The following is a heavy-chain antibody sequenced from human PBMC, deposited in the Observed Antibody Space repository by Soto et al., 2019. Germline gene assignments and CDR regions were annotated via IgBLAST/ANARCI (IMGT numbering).Heavy chain of an antibody. CDR3: ARVLNVEQAAAFDY. J-gene: IGHJ4*02. V-gene: IGHV4-39*07. CDR2: IYYSGST. D-gene: IGHD6-13*01. CDR1: GGSISSSSYY. Sequence: PSETLSLTCTVSGGSISSSSYYWGWIRQPPGKGLEWIGSIYYSGSTYYNPSLKSRVTISVDTSKNQFSLKLSSVTAADTAVYYCARVLNVEQAAAFDYWGQGTLVTVSS.